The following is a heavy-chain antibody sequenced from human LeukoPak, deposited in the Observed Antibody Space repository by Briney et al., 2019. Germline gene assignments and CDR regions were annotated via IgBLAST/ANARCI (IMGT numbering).Heavy chain of an antibody. Sequence: SETLSLTCTVSGGSISTYYWSWIRQPAGKGLEWIGRIYTSGSTNYNSSLKSRVTMSVDTSKNQVSLKLSSVTAADTAVYYCATGDGYNSFDYWGQGTLVTVSS. CDR1: GGSISTYY. D-gene: IGHD5-24*01. J-gene: IGHJ4*02. V-gene: IGHV4-4*07. CDR2: IYTSGST. CDR3: ATGDGYNSFDY.